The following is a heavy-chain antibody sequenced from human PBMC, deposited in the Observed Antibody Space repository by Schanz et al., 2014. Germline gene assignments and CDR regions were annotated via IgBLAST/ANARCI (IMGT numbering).Heavy chain of an antibody. Sequence: EVQLVESGGGLIQPGGSLRLSCAASGFGFSSYSMNWVRQAPGKGLEWVSSISGTGGDDTYYADSVRGRFTISRDNAENTLFLQMNSLRAEDTAVYYCAKDAENTAMITDYFDYWGQGTLVTVSS. CDR2: ISGTGGDDT. V-gene: IGHV3-23*04. CDR1: GFGFSSYS. CDR3: AKDAENTAMITDYFDY. D-gene: IGHD5-18*01. J-gene: IGHJ4*02.